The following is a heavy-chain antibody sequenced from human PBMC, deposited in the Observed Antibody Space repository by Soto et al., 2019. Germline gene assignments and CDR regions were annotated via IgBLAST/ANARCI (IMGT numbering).Heavy chain of an antibody. CDR3: ARGDIVATMTFDY. D-gene: IGHD5-12*01. V-gene: IGHV3-33*01. CDR1: GFTFSSYG. Sequence: GGSLRLSCAASGFTFSSYGMHWVRQAPGKGLEWVAVIWYDGSNKYYADSVKGRFTISRDNSKNTLYLQMNSLRAEDTAVYYCARGDIVATMTFDYWGQGTLVTVSS. J-gene: IGHJ4*02. CDR2: IWYDGSNK.